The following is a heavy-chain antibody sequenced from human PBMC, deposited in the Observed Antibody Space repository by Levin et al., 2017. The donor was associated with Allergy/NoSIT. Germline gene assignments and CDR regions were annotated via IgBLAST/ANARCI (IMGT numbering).Heavy chain of an antibody. V-gene: IGHV3-23*01. Sequence: GESLKISCAASGFTFSSYAMSWVRQAPGKGLEWVSAISGSGGSTYYADSVKGRFTISRDNSKNTLYLQMNSLRAEDTAVYYCAKERLVGAIPEPYYFDYWGQGTLVTVSS. D-gene: IGHD1-26*01. CDR2: ISGSGGST. J-gene: IGHJ4*02. CDR3: AKERLVGAIPEPYYFDY. CDR1: GFTFSSYA.